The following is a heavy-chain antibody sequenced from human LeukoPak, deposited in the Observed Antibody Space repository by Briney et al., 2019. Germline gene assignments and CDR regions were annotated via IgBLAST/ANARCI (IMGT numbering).Heavy chain of an antibody. CDR2: IYYSGST. Sequence: SETLSLTCTVSGGSMSSYYWSWIRQPPGKGLEWIGYIYYSGSTNYYPSLKSRVTISVDTSKNQFILKLSSVTAADTAVYYCARGRYGWLPFDYWGQGTLVTVSS. CDR3: ARGRYGWLPFDY. J-gene: IGHJ4*02. V-gene: IGHV4-59*01. CDR1: GGSMSSYY. D-gene: IGHD3-16*01.